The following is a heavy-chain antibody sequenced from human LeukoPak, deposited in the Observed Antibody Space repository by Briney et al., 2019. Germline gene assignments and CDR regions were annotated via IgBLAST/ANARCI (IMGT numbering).Heavy chain of an antibody. CDR3: ARDRGYCSGGSCQSLFDY. CDR1: GGTFSSYA. J-gene: IGHJ4*02. CDR2: IIPIFGTA. D-gene: IGHD2-15*01. Sequence: SVKVSCKASGGTFSSYAISWMRQAPGQGLEWMGGIIPIFGTANYAQKFQGRVTITADESTSTAYMELSSLRSEDTAVYYCARDRGYCSGGSCQSLFDYWGQGTLVTVSS. V-gene: IGHV1-69*13.